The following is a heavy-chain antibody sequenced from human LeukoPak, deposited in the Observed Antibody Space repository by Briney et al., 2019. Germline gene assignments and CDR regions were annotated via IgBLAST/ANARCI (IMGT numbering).Heavy chain of an antibody. V-gene: IGHV3-66*01. D-gene: IGHD2-15*01. CDR2: IYSGGST. CDR1: GFSVSNNY. CDR3: ASDRYSPEYFQH. J-gene: IGHJ1*01. Sequence: GGSLRLSCAASGFSVSNNYMSWVRQAPGKGLEWVSVIYSGGSTFYADSVKGRFTISRDNSKNTLYLQMNSLRAEDTAVYYCASDRYSPEYFQHWGQGTLVTVSS.